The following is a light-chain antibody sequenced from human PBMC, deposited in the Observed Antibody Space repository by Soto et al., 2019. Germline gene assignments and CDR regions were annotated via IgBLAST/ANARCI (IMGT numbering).Light chain of an antibody. CDR3: QQYNIYWT. J-gene: IGKJ1*01. CDR1: QSISYW. CDR2: KAS. Sequence: DIPMTQSPSTLSASVGDRVTITCRASQSISYWLAWYQQKPGKAPNLLFYKASTLESGVPSRFSGSGSGTEFTLTISSLQPDDFATYYCQQYNIYWTFGQGTKVEIK. V-gene: IGKV1-5*03.